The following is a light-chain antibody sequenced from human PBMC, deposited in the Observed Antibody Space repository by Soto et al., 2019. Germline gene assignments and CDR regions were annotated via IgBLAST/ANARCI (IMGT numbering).Light chain of an antibody. V-gene: IGLV2-14*01. CDR3: SSYTSSSTPHVV. Sequence: QSVLTQPASVSGSPGQSITISCTGTSRDVGGYNYVSWFQQHPGTAPKLMIYEVSNRPSGVSNRFSGSKSGNTGSLPISGLQAEDEANYYCSSYTSSSTPHVVFGGGTKLTVL. CDR1: SRDVGGYNY. J-gene: IGLJ2*01. CDR2: EVS.